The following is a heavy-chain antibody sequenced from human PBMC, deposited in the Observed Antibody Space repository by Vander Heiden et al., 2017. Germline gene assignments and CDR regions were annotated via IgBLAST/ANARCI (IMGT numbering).Heavy chain of an antibody. D-gene: IGHD2-2*01. CDR1: GFTFSSYA. CDR2: ISGSGGST. CDR3: ANRRLPAIDP. J-gene: IGHJ5*02. Sequence: EVQLLESGGGLVQPGGSLRLSCAASGFTFSSYAMGWVRQAPGKGLEWVSAISGSGGSTYDADSVKGRFTISRDNSKNTLYLQMNSLRAEDTAVYYCANRRLPAIDPWGQGTLVTVSS. V-gene: IGHV3-23*01.